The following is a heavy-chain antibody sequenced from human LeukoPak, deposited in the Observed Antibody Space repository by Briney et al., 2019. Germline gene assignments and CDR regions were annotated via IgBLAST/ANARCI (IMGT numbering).Heavy chain of an antibody. V-gene: IGHV4-59*12. CDR1: GDSISSYY. D-gene: IGHD4-17*01. CDR2: MYFSGST. CDR3: ARENTVNYFDY. Sequence: SETLSLTCTVSGDSISSYYWSWIRQSPGKGLEWIGYMYFSGSTNYNPSLKSRVTISVDTSKNQFSLKLSSVTAADTAVYYCARENTVNYFDYWGQGTLVTVSS. J-gene: IGHJ4*02.